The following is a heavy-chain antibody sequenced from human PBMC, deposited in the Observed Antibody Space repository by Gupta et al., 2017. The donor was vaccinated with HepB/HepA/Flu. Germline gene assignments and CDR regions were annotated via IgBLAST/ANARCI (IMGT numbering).Heavy chain of an antibody. CDR1: GFSVSSFV. CDR3: VASRYRSTWNYFDS. J-gene: IGHJ4*02. D-gene: IGHD1-1*01. Sequence: QVQLVESGGGVVQPGRSLRLSCAASGFSVSSFVMHWVRQAAGKGLEWVARLSYDGNNHDYPDSVKGRFTISRDKTVNTLYLQMNSLRVDDTATYDCVASRYRSTWNYFDSWGQGTLVSVTS. CDR2: LSYDGNNH. V-gene: IGHV3-30*03.